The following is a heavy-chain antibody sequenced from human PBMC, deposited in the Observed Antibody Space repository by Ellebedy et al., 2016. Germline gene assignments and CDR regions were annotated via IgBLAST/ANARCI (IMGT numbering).Heavy chain of an antibody. D-gene: IGHD6-13*01. J-gene: IGHJ4*02. V-gene: IGHV3-23*01. Sequence: GESLKISCAASGFTFSSYAMSWVRQAPGKGLEWVSAISGSGGSTYYADSVKGRFTISRDNSKNTLYLQMNSLRAEDTAVYYCAKDRGPYSSSWYWSFDYWGQGTLVTVSS. CDR1: GFTFSSYA. CDR2: ISGSGGST. CDR3: AKDRGPYSSSWYWSFDY.